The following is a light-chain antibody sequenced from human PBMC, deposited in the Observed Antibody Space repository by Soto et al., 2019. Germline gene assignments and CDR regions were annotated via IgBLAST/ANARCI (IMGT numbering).Light chain of an antibody. CDR3: QQHSSSPIT. CDR2: DAS. J-gene: IGKJ5*01. CDR1: QSVSSSD. Sequence: EVVLTQSPGTLSRSPGERATLSCRASQSVSSSDLAWYQQKPGQAPRLLMYDASNRATGIPDRFSGSGSGTDFTLTSSRLEPEDFAVYYCQQHSSSPITFGQGTRLEIK. V-gene: IGKV3-20*01.